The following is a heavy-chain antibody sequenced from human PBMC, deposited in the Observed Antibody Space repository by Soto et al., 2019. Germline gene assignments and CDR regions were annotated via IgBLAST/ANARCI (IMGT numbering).Heavy chain of an antibody. D-gene: IGHD3-22*01. CDR2: VSDYGSNA. CDR1: GFSFSTST. V-gene: IGHV3-30-3*01. CDR3: AGVRPGDNGYPFFDY. Sequence: GGSLRLSCAASGFSFSTSTMHWVRLTAGKGLEWVALVSDYGSNADYADSVQGRFTISRDNSKNTLFLQMDSLRPEDTAIYHCAGVRPGDNGYPFFDYWGQGTLVTVSS. J-gene: IGHJ4*02.